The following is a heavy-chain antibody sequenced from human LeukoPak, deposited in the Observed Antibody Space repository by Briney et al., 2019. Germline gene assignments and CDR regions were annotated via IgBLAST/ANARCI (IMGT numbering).Heavy chain of an antibody. CDR1: GFTFSSYA. Sequence: GGSLRLSCAASGFTFSSYAMSWVRQAPGKGLEWVSAICGSGGSTYYADSVKGRFTISRDNSKNTLYLQMNSLRAEDTAVYYCAINYYDSSGYGGGWGQGTLVTVSS. D-gene: IGHD3-22*01. V-gene: IGHV3-23*01. CDR2: ICGSGGST. J-gene: IGHJ4*02. CDR3: AINYYDSSGYGGG.